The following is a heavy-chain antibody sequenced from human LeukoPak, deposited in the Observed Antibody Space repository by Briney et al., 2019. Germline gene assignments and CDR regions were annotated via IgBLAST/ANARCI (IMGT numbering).Heavy chain of an antibody. CDR1: GYTFTSYY. V-gene: IGHV1-24*01. Sequence: ASVKVSCKASGYTFTSYYMHWVRQAPGKGLEWMGGFDVKQGKTIYAQKFQGRVTLTEDTSTDTGYMELSGLRSDDTAVYYCSTAVLGYFGDLFPWGQGTLVTFTS. D-gene: IGHD3-10*01. J-gene: IGHJ5*02. CDR3: STAVLGYFGDLFP. CDR2: FDVKQGKT.